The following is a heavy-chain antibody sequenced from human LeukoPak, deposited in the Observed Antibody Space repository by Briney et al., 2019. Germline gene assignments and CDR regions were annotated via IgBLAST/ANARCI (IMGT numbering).Heavy chain of an antibody. Sequence: GESLKISCKGSGYSFTRNWIGWVRQMPGKGLEWMGIIYLGDSDTRYSPSFQGQVTISADKSISTAYLQWSSLKASDTAMYYCARVLLSYYYGSGRVPYYYYYYMDVWGKGTTVTVSS. V-gene: IGHV5-51*01. CDR1: GYSFTRNW. D-gene: IGHD3-10*01. CDR3: ARVLLSYYYGSGRVPYYYYYYMDV. CDR2: IYLGDSDT. J-gene: IGHJ6*03.